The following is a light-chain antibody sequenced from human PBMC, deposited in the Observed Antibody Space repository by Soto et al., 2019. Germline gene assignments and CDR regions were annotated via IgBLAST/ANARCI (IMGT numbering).Light chain of an antibody. CDR1: QTLRRTY. CDR3: HQYDNAPQT. J-gene: IGKJ2*01. Sequence: EIVLMQSPGTLSLSPGERATLSCRASQTLRRTYIAWYQQKPGQAPRVLIYGASKRDTGIPDRFSGSGSGTDFSLTISRLEPEDFAVYYCHQYDNAPQTYGQGTKVDIK. CDR2: GAS. V-gene: IGKV3-20*01.